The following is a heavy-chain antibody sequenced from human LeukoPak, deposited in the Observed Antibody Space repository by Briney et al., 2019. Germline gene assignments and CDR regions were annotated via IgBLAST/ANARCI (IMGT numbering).Heavy chain of an antibody. D-gene: IGHD5-12*01. V-gene: IGHV3-23*01. Sequence: GGSLRLSCAASGFTFSSYGMSWVRQAPGKGLEWVSAISGSGGSTYYADSVKGRFTISRDNSKNTLYLQMNSLRAEDTAVYYCARDFLGYSGYDSFDYWGQGTLVTVSS. CDR3: ARDFLGYSGYDSFDY. CDR2: ISGSGGST. J-gene: IGHJ4*02. CDR1: GFTFSSYG.